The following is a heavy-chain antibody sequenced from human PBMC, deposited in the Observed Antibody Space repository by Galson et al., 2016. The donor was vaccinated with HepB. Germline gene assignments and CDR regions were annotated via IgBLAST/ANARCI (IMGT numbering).Heavy chain of an antibody. CDR3: ASLSVGPSIGY. CDR2: IKPDGSEK. J-gene: IGHJ4*02. Sequence: SLRLSCAASGFTVSSNYMSWVRQAPGKGLEWVANIKPDGSEKYYVDSVKGRFTISRDNGKKSLYLQMNSLRAEDTAVYYCASLSVGPSIGYWGQGTLVTVSS. V-gene: IGHV3-7*03. CDR1: GFTVSSNY. D-gene: IGHD4-23*01.